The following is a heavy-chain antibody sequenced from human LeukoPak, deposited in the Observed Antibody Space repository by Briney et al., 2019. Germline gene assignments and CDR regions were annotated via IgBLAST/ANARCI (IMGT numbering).Heavy chain of an antibody. CDR1: GGSISSYY. CDR2: IYYSGST. J-gene: IGHJ4*02. D-gene: IGHD2-2*01. CDR3: ARGSAANSDY. Sequence: SETLSLTCTVSGGSISSYYWSWIRQPPGKGLEWMGYIYYSGSTNYNPSLKRRVTISVDTSKNQFSLKLSSVTAADPAVYYCARGSAANSDYWGQGTLVTVSS. V-gene: IGHV4-59*01.